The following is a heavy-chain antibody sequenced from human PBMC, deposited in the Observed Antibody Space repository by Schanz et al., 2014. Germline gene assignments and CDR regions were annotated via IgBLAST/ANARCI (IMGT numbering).Heavy chain of an antibody. Sequence: ATSGFTFSSYSMNWVRQAPGKGLELVSAMNESHSARYYADAVRGRCTISRDNAKSLLYLKMIRRRVAYTVVYYCSARGVW. CDR2: MNESHSAR. CDR3: SARGV. J-gene: IGHJ3*01. V-gene: IGHV3-21*01. CDR1: GFTFSSYS.